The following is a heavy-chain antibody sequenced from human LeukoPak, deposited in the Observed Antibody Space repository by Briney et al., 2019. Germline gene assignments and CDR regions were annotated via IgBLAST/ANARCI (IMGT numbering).Heavy chain of an antibody. CDR2: IYSAGST. CDR3: AKDIGHCSGGSCYSSGFQH. CDR1: GFTVSYNY. J-gene: IGHJ1*01. Sequence: GGSLRLSCAASGFTVSYNYMSWVRQAPGKGLEWVSAIYSAGSTYYADSVKGRFTISRDNSKNTLYLQMNSLRAEDTAVYYCAKDIGHCSGGSCYSSGFQHWGQGALVTVSS. D-gene: IGHD2-15*01. V-gene: IGHV3-53*05.